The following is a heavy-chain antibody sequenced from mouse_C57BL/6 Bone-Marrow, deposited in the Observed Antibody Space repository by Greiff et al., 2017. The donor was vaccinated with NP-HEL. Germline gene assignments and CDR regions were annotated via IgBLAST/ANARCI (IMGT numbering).Heavy chain of an antibody. J-gene: IGHJ4*01. Sequence: VQLQQSGAELARPGASVKLSCKASGYTFTSYGISWVKQRTGQGLEWIGEIYPRSGNTYYNEKFKGKATLTADKSSSTAYMELRSLTSEDSAVYFCARRENYYGSSYYAMDYWGQGTSVTVSS. CDR2: IYPRSGNT. CDR1: GYTFTSYG. D-gene: IGHD1-1*01. V-gene: IGHV1-81*01. CDR3: ARRENYYGSSYYAMDY.